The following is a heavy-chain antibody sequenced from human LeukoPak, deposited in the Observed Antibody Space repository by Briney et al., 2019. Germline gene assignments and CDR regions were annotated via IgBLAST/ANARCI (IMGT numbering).Heavy chain of an antibody. CDR1: GFTFSSYG. CDR2: IRYDGSNK. V-gene: IGHV3-30*02. D-gene: IGHD3-16*01. J-gene: IGHJ4*02. CDR3: AKEGLTFGGVMVDY. Sequence: GGSLRLSCAASGFTFSSYGMHWVRQAPGKGLEWVAFIRYDGSNKYYADSVKGRFTISRDNSKNTLYLQMNSLRAEDTAVYYCAKEGLTFGGVMVDYWGQGTLVTVSS.